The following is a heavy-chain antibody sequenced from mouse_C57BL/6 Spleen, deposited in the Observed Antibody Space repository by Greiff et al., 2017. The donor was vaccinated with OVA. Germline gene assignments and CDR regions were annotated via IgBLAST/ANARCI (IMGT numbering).Heavy chain of an antibody. CDR2: INPSTGGT. CDR3: ARGGYWYFDV. Sequence: VQLQQSGPELVKPGASVKLSCKASGYSFTGYYMNWVKQSPEKSLEWIGEINPSTGGTTYNQKFKAKATLTVDKSSSTAYMQLKSLTSEDSAVYYCARGGYWYFDVWGTGTTVTVSS. J-gene: IGHJ1*03. CDR1: GYSFTGYY. V-gene: IGHV1-42*01.